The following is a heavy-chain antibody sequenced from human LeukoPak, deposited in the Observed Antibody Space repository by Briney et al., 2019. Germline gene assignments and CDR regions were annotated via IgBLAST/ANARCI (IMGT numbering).Heavy chain of an antibody. CDR3: ARIIGAFGTYRYDS. CDR2: INQEGSER. J-gene: IGHJ4*02. V-gene: IGHV3-7*01. CDR1: GFIFSSYW. Sequence: GGSLRLSCEVSGFIFSSYWMSWVRQAPGKGLEWVGNINQEGSERNHGDSVNGRFAISRDNAENSLYLQMNSLRAEDTAVYYCARIIGAFGTYRYDSWGQGTLVSVSS. D-gene: IGHD3-16*02.